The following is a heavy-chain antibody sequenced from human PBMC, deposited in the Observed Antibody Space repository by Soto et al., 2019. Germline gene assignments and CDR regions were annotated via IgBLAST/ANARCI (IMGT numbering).Heavy chain of an antibody. CDR2: IDAEDGNT. CDR3: ARVFRYFDWLLPHPFDY. J-gene: IGHJ4*02. CDR1: GYTLTELS. D-gene: IGHD3-9*01. V-gene: IGHV1-24*01. Sequence: ASVKVSCKVSGYTLTELSMHWVRQAPGKGLEWMGGIDAEDGNTIYAQKLQGRVTMTTDTSTSTAYMELRSLRSDDTAVYYCARVFRYFDWLLPHPFDYWGQGTLVTVSS.